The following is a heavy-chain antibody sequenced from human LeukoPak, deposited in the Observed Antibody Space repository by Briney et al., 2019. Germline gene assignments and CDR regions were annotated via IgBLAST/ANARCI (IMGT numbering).Heavy chain of an antibody. CDR1: GFTFSSYG. CDR2: IWDDGSNK. CDR3: SKDLTDIVVGTFDAFDI. Sequence: GGALRVSCAASGFTFSSYGMYWVRQAPCAGLEGPAFIWDDGSNKYYVLSVKGRVTISRVNSKITLYVQMNSLRADDTAQYYFSKDLTDIVVGTFDAFDIWGQGTMVSVSS. J-gene: IGHJ3*02. V-gene: IGHV3-30*02. D-gene: IGHD2-15*01.